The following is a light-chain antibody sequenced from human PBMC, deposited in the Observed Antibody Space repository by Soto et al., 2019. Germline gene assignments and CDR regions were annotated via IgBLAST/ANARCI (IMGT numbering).Light chain of an antibody. CDR2: EVS. J-gene: IGLJ1*01. V-gene: IGLV2-14*01. CDR1: SSDVGGYNY. Sequence: QAVVTQPASVSGSPGQSISISCTGTSSDVGGYNYVSWYQQHPGKAPKLMIYEVSNRPSGVSNRFSGSKSGNTASLTISGLQAEDEADYYCSSYTSRISRVFGSGTKLTVL. CDR3: SSYTSRISRV.